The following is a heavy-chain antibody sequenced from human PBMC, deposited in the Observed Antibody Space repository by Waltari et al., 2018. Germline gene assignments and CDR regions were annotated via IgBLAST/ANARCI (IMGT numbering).Heavy chain of an antibody. Sequence: EVQLLESGGGLVQPGGSLRLSCAASGFTFSSYAMRWVRQAPGKGLEWVSGIDSGGSTYYADSVKGRFTISRDNSKNTLYLQMNSLRAEDTAVYYCAKDRGTYPFDYWGQGTLVTVSS. CDR1: GFTFSSYA. V-gene: IGHV3-23*03. CDR2: IDSGGST. CDR3: AKDRGTYPFDY. J-gene: IGHJ4*02.